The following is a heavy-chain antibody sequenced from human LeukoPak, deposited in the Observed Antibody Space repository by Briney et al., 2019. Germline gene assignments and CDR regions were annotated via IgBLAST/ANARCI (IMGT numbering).Heavy chain of an antibody. CDR2: IYYSGST. J-gene: IGHJ6*03. Sequence: SETLSLTCTVSGGSISSYYWSWIRQPPGKGLEWIGYIYYSGSTNYNPSLKSRVTISVDTSKNQFSLKLSSVTAADTAVYCCAGSSWPYYYYYMDVWGKGTTVTVSS. V-gene: IGHV4-59*01. CDR3: AGSSWPYYYYYMDV. CDR1: GGSISSYY. D-gene: IGHD6-13*01.